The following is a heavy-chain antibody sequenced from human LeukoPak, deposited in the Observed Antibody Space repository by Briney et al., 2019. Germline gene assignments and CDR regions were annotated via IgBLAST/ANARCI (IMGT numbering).Heavy chain of an antibody. CDR2: ISGSGGST. D-gene: IGHD3-10*01. J-gene: IGHJ4*02. Sequence: GGSLRLSCAASGFTFSSYAMSWVRQAPGKGLEWVSAISGSGGSTYYADSVKGRFTISRDNSKNTLYLQMNSLRAEDTAVYYCAKDVYYYGSGRANDYWGQGTLVIVSS. CDR1: GFTFSSYA. CDR3: AKDVYYYGSGRANDY. V-gene: IGHV3-23*01.